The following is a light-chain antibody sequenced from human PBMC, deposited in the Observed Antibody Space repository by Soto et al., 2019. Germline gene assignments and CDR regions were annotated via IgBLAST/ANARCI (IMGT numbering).Light chain of an antibody. Sequence: EIVLTQSPGTLSLSPGERATLSCRASQSVSSSYLAWYQRKPGQAPRLLMYGASSRATGIPDRFSGGGSATDFTLTISRLEPEDFAVYYCQQYGSSPYTFGQGTKLEIK. J-gene: IGKJ2*01. CDR3: QQYGSSPYT. CDR1: QSVSSSY. V-gene: IGKV3-20*01. CDR2: GAS.